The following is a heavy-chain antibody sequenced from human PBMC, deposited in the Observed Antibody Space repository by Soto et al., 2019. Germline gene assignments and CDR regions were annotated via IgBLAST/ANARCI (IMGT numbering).Heavy chain of an antibody. CDR1: GGSISSYY. V-gene: IGHV4-59*01. CDR2: IYYSGST. Sequence: PSETLSLTCTVSGGSISSYYSSWIRQPPGKGLEWIGYIYYSGSTNYNPSLKSRVTISVDTSKNQFSLRLSSVTAADTAVYYCARGMGYFDYWGQGTLVTVFS. J-gene: IGHJ4*02. CDR3: ARGMGYFDY. D-gene: IGHD2-8*01.